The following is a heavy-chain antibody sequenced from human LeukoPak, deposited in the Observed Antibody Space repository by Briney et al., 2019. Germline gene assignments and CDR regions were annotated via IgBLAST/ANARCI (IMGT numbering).Heavy chain of an antibody. CDR3: ARTSTYYDFWSGYRDFDY. CDR2: IYYSGST. D-gene: IGHD3-3*01. Sequence: SETLSLTCTVSGGSISSGDYYWSWIRQPPGKGPEWIGYIYYSGSTYYNPSLKSRVTISLDTSKNQFSLNLSSVTAADTAVYYCARTSTYYDFWSGYRDFDYWGQGTLVTVSS. V-gene: IGHV4-30-4*08. J-gene: IGHJ4*02. CDR1: GGSISSGDYY.